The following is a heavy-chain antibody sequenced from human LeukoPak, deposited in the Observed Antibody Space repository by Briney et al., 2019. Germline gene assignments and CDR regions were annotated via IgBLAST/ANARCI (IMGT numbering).Heavy chain of an antibody. CDR1: GGSISSGGYS. D-gene: IGHD3-22*01. CDR2: IYHSGST. J-gene: IGHJ4*02. Sequence: PSETLSLTCAVSGGSISSGGYSWSWIRQPPGKGLEWIGYIYHSGSTYYNPSLKSRVTISVDRSKNQFSLKLSSVTAADTAVYYCARGTTYYDSSGYVPSFDYWGQGTLVTVSS. V-gene: IGHV4-30-2*01. CDR3: ARGTTYYDSSGYVPSFDY.